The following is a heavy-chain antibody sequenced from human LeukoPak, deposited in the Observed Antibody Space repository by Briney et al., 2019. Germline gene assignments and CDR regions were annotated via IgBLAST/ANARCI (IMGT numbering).Heavy chain of an antibody. CDR2: ISGSGGST. V-gene: IGHV3-23*01. CDR3: ARPNNCGEYGVNYRYV. Sequence: GGSLRLSCAACGFTFSRYAMSWVRQAPGKGLEWVSAISGSGGSTYYADSLKGRFTMSRVNSKTTLYLQMNSLRSEDMAVYYWARPNNCGEYGVNYRYVWGQGNTVTVSS. CDR1: GFTFSRYA. D-gene: IGHD4-17*01. J-gene: IGHJ6*03.